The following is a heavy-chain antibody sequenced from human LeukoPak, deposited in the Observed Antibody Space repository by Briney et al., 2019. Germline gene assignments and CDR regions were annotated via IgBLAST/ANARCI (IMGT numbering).Heavy chain of an antibody. D-gene: IGHD3-3*01. V-gene: IGHV4-61*05. Sequence: SETLSLTCTVSGGSISSSSYYWSWIRQPPGKGLEWIGYIYYSGSTNYNPSLKSRVTISVDTSKNQFSLKLSSVTAADTAVYYCARQSHDFWSGYYFDYWGQGTLVTVSS. CDR3: ARQSHDFWSGYYFDY. J-gene: IGHJ4*02. CDR1: GGSISSSSYY. CDR2: IYYSGST.